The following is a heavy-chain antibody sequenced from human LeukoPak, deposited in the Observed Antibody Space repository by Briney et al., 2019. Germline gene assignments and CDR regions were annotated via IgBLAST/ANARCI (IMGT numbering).Heavy chain of an antibody. CDR1: GFSFSGHW. Sequence: PGGSLRLSCTASGFSFSGHWMHWARQLPGKGLVCVSRISPTGSTTSYADSVKGRFTVSRDNAKNTHYLQVNNLRAEDTAVYYCAGGPNSNWSGLDFWGQGTLLTVSS. J-gene: IGHJ4*02. D-gene: IGHD6-6*01. CDR3: AGGPNSNWSGLDF. CDR2: ISPTGSTT. V-gene: IGHV3-74*01.